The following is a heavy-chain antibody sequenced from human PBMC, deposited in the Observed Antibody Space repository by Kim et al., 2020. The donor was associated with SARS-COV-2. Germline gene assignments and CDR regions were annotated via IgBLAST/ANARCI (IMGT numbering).Heavy chain of an antibody. J-gene: IGHJ6*02. CDR2: PTTGGT. Sequence: PTTGGTNYAQKFKGRATMTRETSNRTAYMELSRLRSDDTAVYYCARSWDVWGQGTTVTVSS. V-gene: IGHV1-2*02. CDR3: ARSWDV.